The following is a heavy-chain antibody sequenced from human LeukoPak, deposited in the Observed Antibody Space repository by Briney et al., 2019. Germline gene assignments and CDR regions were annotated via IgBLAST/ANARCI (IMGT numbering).Heavy chain of an antibody. V-gene: IGHV4-39*01. D-gene: IGHD4-17*01. Sequence: PSETLSLTCTVSGGSISSSSYYWAWIRQPPGKGLEWIGSIFYSGSTFYNPSLKSRVTMSVDTSKNQFSLRLSSVTAADTAVYYCARQMNTVTADYWGQGTLVTVSS. CDR1: GGSISSSSYY. CDR2: IFYSGST. J-gene: IGHJ4*02. CDR3: ARQMNTVTADY.